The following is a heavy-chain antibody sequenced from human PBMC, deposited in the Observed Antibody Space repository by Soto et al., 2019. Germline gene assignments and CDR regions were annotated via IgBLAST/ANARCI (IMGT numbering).Heavy chain of an antibody. CDR3: AGRRGYCSGGSCYYVYFDY. Sequence: QVQLVQSGAEVKKPGSSVKVSCKASGGTFSSYAISWVRQAPGQGLEWMGGIIPIFGTANYAQKFQGRVTITADKSTSTGYMELSSLRSEDKAVYYCAGRRGYCSGGSCYYVYFDYWGQGTLVTVSS. V-gene: IGHV1-69*06. CDR1: GGTFSSYA. J-gene: IGHJ4*02. CDR2: IIPIFGTA. D-gene: IGHD2-15*01.